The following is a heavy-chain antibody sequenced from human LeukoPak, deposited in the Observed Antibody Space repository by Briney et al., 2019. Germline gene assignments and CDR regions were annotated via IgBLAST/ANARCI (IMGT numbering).Heavy chain of an antibody. Sequence: GGSLKISCKGSGYSFTSYWIGWVRQMPGKGLEWMGIIYPGDSDARYSPSFQGQVTISADKSISTAYLQRTSLKASDTAIYYCARSPRKYWYFDLWGRGTLVTVSS. CDR1: GYSFTSYW. V-gene: IGHV5-51*01. CDR2: IYPGDSDA. J-gene: IGHJ2*01. CDR3: ARSPRKYWYFDL.